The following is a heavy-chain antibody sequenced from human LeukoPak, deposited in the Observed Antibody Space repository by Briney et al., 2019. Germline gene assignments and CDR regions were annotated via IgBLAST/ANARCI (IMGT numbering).Heavy chain of an antibody. D-gene: IGHD3-10*01. CDR2: ISGSGGST. J-gene: IGHJ3*02. V-gene: IGHV3-23*01. CDR1: GFTFSSYA. CDR3: ARSIYASGSFYTFDI. Sequence: GGSLRLSCAASGFTFSSYAMSWVRQAPGKAPEWVSGISGSGGSTYSADSVKGRFTISRDNSKNTLYLQMNTLRAEDTAVYYCARSIYASGSFYTFDIWGQGTMVTVSP.